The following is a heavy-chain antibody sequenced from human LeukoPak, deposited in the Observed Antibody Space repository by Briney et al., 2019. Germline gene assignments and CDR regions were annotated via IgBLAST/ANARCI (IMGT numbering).Heavy chain of an antibody. J-gene: IGHJ4*02. CDR1: GYTFTSYG. CDR2: ISAYNGNT. V-gene: IGHV1-18*01. Sequence: GPVKVSCKASGYTFTSYGISWVRQAPGQGLEWMGWISAYNGNTKYAQKLQGRVTMTTDTSTSTAYMDLRSLRSDDTAVYYCAKTDWSGYYKDYWGQETLVTVSS. D-gene: IGHD3-3*01. CDR3: AKTDWSGYYKDY.